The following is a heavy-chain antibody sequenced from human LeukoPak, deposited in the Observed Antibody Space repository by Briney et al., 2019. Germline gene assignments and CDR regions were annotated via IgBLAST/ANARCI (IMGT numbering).Heavy chain of an antibody. Sequence: GGSLRLSCAASGFTVSSNYMSWVRQAPGKGLEWVSVIYSGGSTYYADSVKGRFTISRHNSKNTLYLQMNSLRAEDTAVYYCASFLTRDGRRDGYNSYWGQGTLVTVSS. J-gene: IGHJ4*02. V-gene: IGHV3-53*04. CDR1: GFTVSSNY. CDR2: IYSGGST. D-gene: IGHD5-24*01. CDR3: ASFLTRDGRRDGYNSY.